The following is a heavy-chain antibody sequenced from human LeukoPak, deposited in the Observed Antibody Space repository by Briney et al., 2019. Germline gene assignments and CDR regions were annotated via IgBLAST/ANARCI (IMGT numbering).Heavy chain of an antibody. CDR2: VSGGGGTT. J-gene: IGHJ4*02. CDR1: GFTFRSYW. V-gene: IGHV3-23*01. D-gene: IGHD6-6*01. CDR3: ANGDAGRPSEGLDY. Sequence: GGSLRLSCAASGFTFRSYWMSWVRQPPGKGLEWVSSVSGGGGTTYYADSVKGRFTISRDNSKSTLYLQMNSLRAEDTAVYYCANGDAGRPSEGLDYWGRGTLVTVSS.